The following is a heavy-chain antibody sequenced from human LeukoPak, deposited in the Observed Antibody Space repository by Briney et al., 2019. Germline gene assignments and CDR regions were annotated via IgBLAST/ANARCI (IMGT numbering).Heavy chain of an antibody. J-gene: IGHJ4*02. CDR1: GGSVSSGSYY. Sequence: PSETLSLTCTVSGGSVSSGSYYWSWIRQPPGKGLEWIGYIYYSGSTNYNPSLKSRVTISVDTSKNQFSLKLSSVTAADTAVYYCARTEVLRDYDYVRGSYRSPHFDYWGQGTLVTVSS. CDR2: IYYSGST. CDR3: ARTEVLRDYDYVRGSYRSPHFDY. V-gene: IGHV4-61*01. D-gene: IGHD3-16*02.